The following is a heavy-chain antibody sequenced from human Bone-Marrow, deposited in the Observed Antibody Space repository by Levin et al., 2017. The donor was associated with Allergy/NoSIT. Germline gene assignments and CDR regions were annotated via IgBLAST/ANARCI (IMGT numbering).Heavy chain of an antibody. CDR2: IKSNTDGGTT. D-gene: IGHD2-15*01. V-gene: IGHV3-15*01. CDR3: TTDPMICRGVSCYGPFAS. J-gene: IGHJ4*02. CDR1: GVTFSNAW. Sequence: LSLTCAVTGVTFSNAWMSWVRQAPGKGLEWVGRIKSNTDGGTTAYAAPVKGRFIISRDDSKNTVFLEMNSLKSEDGAVYYCTTDPMICRGVSCYGPFASWGQGTLVTVSS.